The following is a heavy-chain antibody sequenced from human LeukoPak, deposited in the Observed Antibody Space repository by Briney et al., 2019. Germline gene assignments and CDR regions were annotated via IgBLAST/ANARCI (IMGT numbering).Heavy chain of an antibody. V-gene: IGHV1-69*04. D-gene: IGHD2-15*01. CDR3: ARGSRRPYCSSGSCYEFDY. CDR1: GGTFSSYA. Sequence: SVKVSCKASGGTFSSYAISWVRQAPGQGLEWMGRIIPILGIANYAQKFQGRVTITADKSTSTAYMELSSLRSEDTAVYYCARGSRRPYCSSGSCYEFDYWGQGTLVTVSS. CDR2: IIPILGIA. J-gene: IGHJ4*02.